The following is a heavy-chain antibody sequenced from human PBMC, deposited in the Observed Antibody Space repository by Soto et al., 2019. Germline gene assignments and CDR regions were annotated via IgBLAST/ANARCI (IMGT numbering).Heavy chain of an antibody. CDR3: ARESGYSGYDPGNWIDD. J-gene: IGHJ4*02. D-gene: IGHD5-12*01. Sequence: QVQLVQSGAEGKKPGSSVKVSCKASGGTFSSYAISWVRQAPGQGLEWMGGIIPIFGTANYAQKFQGRVNITGDESTSTAYMELRSLRSEDTAVYYCARESGYSGYDPGNWIDDWGQGTLVTVSS. CDR1: GGTFSSYA. CDR2: IIPIFGTA. V-gene: IGHV1-69*01.